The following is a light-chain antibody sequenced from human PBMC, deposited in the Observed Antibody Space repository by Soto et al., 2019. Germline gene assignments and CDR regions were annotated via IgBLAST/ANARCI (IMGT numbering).Light chain of an antibody. CDR2: DAS. CDR3: QQRSSWIT. Sequence: EIVLTQSPATLSLSQGERAILSCRASQSVSSYLAWYQQKPGQAPRLLIYDASNRATGIPARFSGSGSGTDFTLTISSLEPEDFAVYYCQQRSSWITFGQGTRLEIK. CDR1: QSVSSY. V-gene: IGKV3-11*01. J-gene: IGKJ5*01.